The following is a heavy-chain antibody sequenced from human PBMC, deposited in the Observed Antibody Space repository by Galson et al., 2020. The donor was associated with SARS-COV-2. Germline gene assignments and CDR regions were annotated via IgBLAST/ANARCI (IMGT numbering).Heavy chain of an antibody. D-gene: IGHD6-13*01. CDR3: ASQYSSSWYAEYFQH. CDR1: GGSISSGAYS. CDR2: IYYSGTT. Sequence: SETLSLTCPVPGGSISSGAYSWSWIRQPPGKGLEWIGYIYYSGTTYYNPSLKSRVTISVDTSKNQFSLKLSSVTAADTAVYYCASQYSSSWYAEYFQHWGQGTLVTVSS. J-gene: IGHJ1*01. V-gene: IGHV4-30-4*01.